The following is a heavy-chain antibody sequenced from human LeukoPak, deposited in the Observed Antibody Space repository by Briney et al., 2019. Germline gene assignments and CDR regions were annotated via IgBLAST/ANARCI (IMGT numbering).Heavy chain of an antibody. CDR3: ARVERFTYPL. Sequence: AETQSLTCPVSVGSISSHYWIWIRQPPATGREWLGDIYYSGCTNYNPSLKSRVTISVDTIQNQFSLNLSSVAAGAPGMYYSARVERFTYPLWGQGTMVTVSS. CDR1: VGSISSHY. V-gene: IGHV4-59*11. J-gene: IGHJ3*01. CDR2: IYYSGCT. D-gene: IGHD2-21*01.